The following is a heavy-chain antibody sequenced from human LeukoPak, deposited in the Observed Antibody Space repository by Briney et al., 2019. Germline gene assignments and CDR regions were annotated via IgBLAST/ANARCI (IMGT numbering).Heavy chain of an antibody. CDR3: ARDAGRGVSYNY. J-gene: IGHJ4*02. CDR2: IIPIFGTA. D-gene: IGHD3-10*01. Sequence: EASVKVSCKASGGTFSSYAISWVRQAPGRGLEWMGGIIPIFGTANYAQKFQGRVTITADESTSTAYMELSSLRSEDTAVYYCARDAGRGVSYNYWGQGTLVTVSS. V-gene: IGHV1-69*01. CDR1: GGTFSSYA.